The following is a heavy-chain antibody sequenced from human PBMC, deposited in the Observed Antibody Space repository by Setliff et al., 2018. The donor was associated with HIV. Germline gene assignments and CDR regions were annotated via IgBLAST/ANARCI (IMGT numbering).Heavy chain of an antibody. CDR1: GGTFSNYA. J-gene: IGHJ6*02. V-gene: IGHV1-69*13. Sequence: SVKVSCKASGGTFSNYAISWVRQAPGQGLEWMGGIIPIFGTANYAQKFQGRVTITADESTSTAYMELSSLRSEDTAVYYCARGDYGSGSYYPYYFYYGMDVWGQGTTVTVSS. CDR3: ARGDYGSGSYYPYYFYYGMDV. D-gene: IGHD3-10*01. CDR2: IIPIFGTA.